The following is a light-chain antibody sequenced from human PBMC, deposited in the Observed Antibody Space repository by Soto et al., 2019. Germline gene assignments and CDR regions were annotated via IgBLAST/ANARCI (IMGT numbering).Light chain of an antibody. J-gene: IGKJ4*01. Sequence: EIVLTQSPGTLSLSPGERATLSCRASQSVTSTYLAWYQQKPGQAPRLLIYGASNRATGVPDRFTGSGSGTDFTRTISRLEPEDCEVYYCQQYDSSPRTFGGGTTVDIK. CDR1: QSVTSTY. CDR2: GAS. CDR3: QQYDSSPRT. V-gene: IGKV3-20*01.